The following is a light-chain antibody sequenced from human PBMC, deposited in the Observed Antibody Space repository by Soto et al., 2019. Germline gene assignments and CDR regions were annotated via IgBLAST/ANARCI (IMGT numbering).Light chain of an antibody. CDR2: DAS. Sequence: DIPMTQSPSTLSASVGDRVTITCRASQSISSWLAWYQQKPGKAPKLLISDASSLESGVPSRFSGDRSGTAFTLTINSLHPEDVATYFCQQFSSYWTFGQGTRVEIK. V-gene: IGKV1-5*01. CDR3: QQFSSYWT. J-gene: IGKJ1*01. CDR1: QSISSW.